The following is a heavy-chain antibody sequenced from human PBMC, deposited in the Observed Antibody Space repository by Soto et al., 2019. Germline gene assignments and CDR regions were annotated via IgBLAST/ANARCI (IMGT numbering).Heavy chain of an antibody. CDR1: GFTFSSDS. J-gene: IGHJ4*02. V-gene: IGHV3-48*02. CDR3: ARGAFRAAAGNPPDY. CDR2: ISSSSSTI. D-gene: IGHD6-13*01. Sequence: EVQLVESGGGLVQPGGSLRLSCAASGFTFSSDSLNWVRQAPGQGLEWVSYISSSSSTIYYADSVNGRFTISRDNAKNSLYLQMNSLRDEDTAVYYCARGAFRAAAGNPPDYWGQGTLVTVSS.